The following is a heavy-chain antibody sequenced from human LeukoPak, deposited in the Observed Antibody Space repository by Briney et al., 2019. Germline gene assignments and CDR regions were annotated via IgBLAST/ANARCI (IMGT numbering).Heavy chain of an antibody. V-gene: IGHV1-18*01. CDR1: GYTFTSYA. Sequence: ASVKVSCKTSGYTFTSYAISWVRQAPGQGLEWMGGISGHTGKTSFAQKFQGRVTLTTHTSTSTAYMELRSLRSDDTAVYYCARSYDIFHNYMDVWGKGTTVTVSS. D-gene: IGHD3-9*01. CDR3: ARSYDIFHNYMDV. CDR2: ISGHTGKT. J-gene: IGHJ6*03.